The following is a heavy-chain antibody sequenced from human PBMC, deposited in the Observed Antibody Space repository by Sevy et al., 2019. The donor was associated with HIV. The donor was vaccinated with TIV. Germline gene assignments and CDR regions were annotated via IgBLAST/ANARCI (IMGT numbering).Heavy chain of an antibody. CDR3: ARSISWYASFDY. J-gene: IGHJ4*02. V-gene: IGHV1-69*13. CDR2: IIPMFGTA. CDR1: GRTFRSNA. Sequence: ASVKVSCKSSGRTFRSNAISCVRQAPGQGLEWMGGIIPMFGTANYAQKFQGRVTITADESASTAYMELSSLRSDDTAIYYCARSISWYASFDYWGQGTLVTVSS. D-gene: IGHD6-13*01.